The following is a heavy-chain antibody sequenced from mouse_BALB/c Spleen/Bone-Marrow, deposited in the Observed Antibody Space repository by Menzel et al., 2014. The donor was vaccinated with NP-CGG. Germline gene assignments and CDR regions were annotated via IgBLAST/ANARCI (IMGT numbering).Heavy chain of an antibody. CDR2: ISSGGTYT. Sequence: EVQLVESGGDLVKPGGSLKLSCAASGFTFSNYGMSWVRQIPDKRLERVATISSGGTYTFYPDSVKGRFTISRDNTKNTLTLQMTSLKSEDTAMYYCARRRDYDYFDYWGQGTTLTVSS. J-gene: IGHJ2*01. D-gene: IGHD2-4*01. V-gene: IGHV5-6*01. CDR3: ARRRDYDYFDY. CDR1: GFTFSNYG.